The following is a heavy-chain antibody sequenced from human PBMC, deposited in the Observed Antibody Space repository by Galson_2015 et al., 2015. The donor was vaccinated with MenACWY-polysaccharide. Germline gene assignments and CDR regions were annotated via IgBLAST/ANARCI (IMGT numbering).Heavy chain of an antibody. V-gene: IGHV1-69*06. CDR3: ARTPRESIVYYYHYMDV. Sequence: SVKVSCKASGDTFSSFTISWVRQAPGQGLEWMGGIAPIFGPAKYAQKFQGRVTITADKSTSTAYMELSSLRSEDTAVYYCARTPRESIVYYYHYMDVWGKGTTVTVSS. D-gene: IGHD3-16*02. CDR2: IAPIFGPA. J-gene: IGHJ6*03. CDR1: GDTFSSFT.